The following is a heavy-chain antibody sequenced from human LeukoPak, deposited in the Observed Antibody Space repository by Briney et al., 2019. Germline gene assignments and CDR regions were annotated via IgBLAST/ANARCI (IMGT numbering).Heavy chain of an antibody. CDR1: GFSFSTYW. D-gene: IGHD3-10*02. CDR2: ISSSGSTI. V-gene: IGHV3-48*03. CDR3: AELGITMIGGV. Sequence: GGSLRLSCAVSGFSFSTYWMSWVRQAPGKGLEWVSYISSSGSTIYYADSVKGRFTISRDNAKNSLYLQMNSLRAEDTAVYYCAELGITMIGGVWGKGTTVTISS. J-gene: IGHJ6*04.